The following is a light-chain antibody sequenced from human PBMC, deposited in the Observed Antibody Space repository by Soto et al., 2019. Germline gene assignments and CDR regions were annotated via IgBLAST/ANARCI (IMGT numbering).Light chain of an antibody. CDR3: GTWDSSLSAGGV. V-gene: IGLV1-51*02. J-gene: IGLJ1*01. Sequence: QSVLTQPPSGSGAPGQKVTISCSGIIYNFGNNYVSWYQQLPGTAPKLLIYENNKRPSGIPDRFSGSKSGTSATLGITGLQTGDEADYYCGTWDSSLSAGGVFGTGTKVTVL. CDR2: ENN. CDR1: IYNFGNNY.